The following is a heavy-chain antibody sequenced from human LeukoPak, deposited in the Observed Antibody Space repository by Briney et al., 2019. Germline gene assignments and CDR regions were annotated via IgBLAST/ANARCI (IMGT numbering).Heavy chain of an antibody. D-gene: IGHD6-19*01. CDR1: GFTLSVYW. CDR2: INSDGSST. J-gene: IGHJ5*02. V-gene: IGHV3-74*01. Sequence: PGGSLRLSCAAFGFTLSVYWMHWVRQVPGKGLVWVSRINSDGSSTTYADSVRGRFTISRDNAKNTLYLQMSSLRGEDTAVYYCARGIAVAGTFSWFDPWGQGTLVTVSS. CDR3: ARGIAVAGTFSWFDP.